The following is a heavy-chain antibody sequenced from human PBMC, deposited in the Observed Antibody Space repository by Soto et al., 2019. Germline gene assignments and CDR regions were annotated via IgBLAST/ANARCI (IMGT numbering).Heavy chain of an antibody. CDR2: ITTDKGKT. V-gene: IGHV1-18*01. D-gene: IGHD6-13*01. Sequence: EASVKVSCKTSGYTFTSYGISWVRQAPGQGLEWMGWITTDKGKTTYAQKFQGRVTMTTDTSKNTLYLQMNSLRSEDTAVYYCAKFWGPVTAAVDDYWGQGTLVTVSS. CDR3: AKFWGPVTAAVDDY. J-gene: IGHJ4*02. CDR1: GYTFTSYG.